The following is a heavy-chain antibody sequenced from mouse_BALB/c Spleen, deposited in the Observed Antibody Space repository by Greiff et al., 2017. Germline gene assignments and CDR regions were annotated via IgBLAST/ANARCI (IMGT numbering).Heavy chain of an antibody. J-gene: IGHJ2*01. D-gene: IGHD1-1*01. CDR2: INPYNDGT. Sequence: VQLQQFGAELVKPGASVKMSCKASGYTFTSYVMHWVKQKPGQGLEWIGYINPYNDGTKYNEKFKGKATLTSDKSSSTAYMELSSLTSEDSAVYYCAREGRLRSVDYWGQGTTLTVSS. CDR3: AREGRLRSVDY. V-gene: IGHV1-14*01. CDR1: GYTFTSYV.